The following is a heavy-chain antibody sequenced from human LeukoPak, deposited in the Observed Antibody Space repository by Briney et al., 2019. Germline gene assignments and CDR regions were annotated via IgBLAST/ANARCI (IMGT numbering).Heavy chain of an antibody. Sequence: PSETLSLTCTVSGGSISSSSYYWGWIRQPPGKGLEWIGSIYYSGSTYYHPSLKSRVTISVDTSKNQFFLKLTSVTAADRALYYCARLRPNDYGDYSWFDPWGQGTLVTVSS. V-gene: IGHV4-39*01. CDR2: IYYSGST. CDR3: ARLRPNDYGDYSWFDP. J-gene: IGHJ5*02. CDR1: GGSISSSSYY. D-gene: IGHD4-17*01.